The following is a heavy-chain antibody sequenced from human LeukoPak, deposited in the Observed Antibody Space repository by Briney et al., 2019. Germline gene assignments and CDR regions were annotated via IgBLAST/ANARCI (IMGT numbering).Heavy chain of an antibody. J-gene: IGHJ5*02. Sequence: GASLQISCQGSGSSFTNYWIGWVRQLPGKGLEWMGIIYPGDSDITYSPSFQGQVTISADKSISTAYLQWDSLKASDTAMYYCARHSGVGPYNCFDPWGQGTLVTVSS. CDR3: ARHSGVGPYNCFDP. V-gene: IGHV5-51*01. D-gene: IGHD7-27*01. CDR2: IYPGDSDI. CDR1: GSSFTNYW.